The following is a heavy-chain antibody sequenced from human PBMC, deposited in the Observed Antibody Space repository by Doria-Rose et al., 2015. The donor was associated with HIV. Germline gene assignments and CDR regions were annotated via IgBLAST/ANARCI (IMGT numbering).Heavy chain of an antibody. D-gene: IGHD6-13*01. Sequence: QESGPVLVKPTETLTLTCTVSGVSLSSPGMGVSWIRQPPGKALEWLANNVSDDERSYKTSLESRLTISRGTSKSQVVLTMTDMDPVDTATYYCARIKSSRWYHKYYFDFWGQGTLVIVSA. J-gene: IGHJ4*02. CDR3: ARIKSSRWYHKYYFDF. CDR2: NVSDDER. V-gene: IGHV2-26*01. CDR1: GVSLSSPGMG.